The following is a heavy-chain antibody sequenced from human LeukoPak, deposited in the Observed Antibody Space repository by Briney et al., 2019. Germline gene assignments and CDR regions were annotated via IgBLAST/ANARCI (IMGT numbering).Heavy chain of an antibody. CDR2: IYTSGST. CDR3: ARHDFWSGFDY. V-gene: IGHV4-4*07. J-gene: IGHJ4*02. CDR1: GGSISSYY. Sequence: MASETLSLTCTVSGGSISSYYWSWIRQPAGKGLEWIGRIYTSGSTNYNLSLKSRVTISVDTSKNQFSLKLNYVTAADTAVYYCARHDFWSGFDYWGQGALVTVSS. D-gene: IGHD3-3*01.